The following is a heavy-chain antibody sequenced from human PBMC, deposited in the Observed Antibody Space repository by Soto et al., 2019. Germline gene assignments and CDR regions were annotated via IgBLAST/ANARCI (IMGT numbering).Heavy chain of an antibody. CDR1: GYTFTSSD. CDR2: MNPNTGNT. Sequence: QVQLVQYGAEVKKPGASVKVSCKASGYTFTSSDINWVRQATGQGLEWMGWMNPNTGNTGYAQKFQGRITLTRSTSISTAYLELSSLNSDDSAVYYCARGASPWGQGTLVTVSS. CDR3: ARGASP. V-gene: IGHV1-8*01. J-gene: IGHJ5*02.